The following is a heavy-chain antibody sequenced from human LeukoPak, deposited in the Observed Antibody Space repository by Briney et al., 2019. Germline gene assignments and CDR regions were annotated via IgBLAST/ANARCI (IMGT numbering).Heavy chain of an antibody. Sequence: SETLSLTCTVSGDSFSSGYYWGWIRQPPGKWLEWIGSLYHSGSTYYNPSLKSRVTISVDTSKNQFSLKLSSVTAADTAVYYCAREVAIIRAFDIWGQGTMVTVSS. J-gene: IGHJ3*02. D-gene: IGHD5-24*01. V-gene: IGHV4-38-2*02. CDR1: GDSFSSGYY. CDR2: LYHSGST. CDR3: AREVAIIRAFDI.